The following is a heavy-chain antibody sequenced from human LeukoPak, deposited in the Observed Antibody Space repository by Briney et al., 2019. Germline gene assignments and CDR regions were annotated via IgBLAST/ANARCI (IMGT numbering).Heavy chain of an antibody. D-gene: IGHD4-17*01. V-gene: IGHV3-23*01. CDR3: ANXIYGDKRFDY. J-gene: IGHJ4*02. CDR2: ISGSGGST. Sequence: PGGSLRLSCAASGFTFSSYAMSWVRQAPGKGLEWVSAISGSGGSTYYADSVKGRFTISRDNSKNTLYLQMNSLRAEDTAVYYCANXIYGDKRFDYWGQGTLVTVSS. CDR1: GFTFSSYA.